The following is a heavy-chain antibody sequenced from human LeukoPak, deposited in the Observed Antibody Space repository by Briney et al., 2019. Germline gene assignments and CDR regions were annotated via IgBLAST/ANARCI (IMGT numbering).Heavy chain of an antibody. D-gene: IGHD1-14*01. V-gene: IGHV1-18*01. Sequence: ASVKVSCKASGYTSTSHGISWVRQAPGQGLEWMGWISANSGDRNYAQKFQGRVTLTTDTSTGTAYMELRSLRSDDTAVYYCARNLPGLDFWGQGTLVTVSS. CDR1: GYTSTSHG. J-gene: IGHJ4*02. CDR3: ARNLPGLDF. CDR2: ISANSGDR.